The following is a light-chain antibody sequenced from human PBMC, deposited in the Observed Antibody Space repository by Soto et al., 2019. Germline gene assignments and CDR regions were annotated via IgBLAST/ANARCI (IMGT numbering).Light chain of an antibody. J-gene: IGLJ1*01. V-gene: IGLV1-47*01. CDR2: RNN. CDR1: SSNIGSNY. Sequence: QAVVTQPPSASGTPGQRVTISCSGSSSNIGSNYVYWYQQLPGTAPKLLIYRNNQRPSGVPDRLSGSKSGTAASLAISGLRSEDEADYYCAAWDDSLSGHYVFGTGTKLTVL. CDR3: AAWDDSLSGHYV.